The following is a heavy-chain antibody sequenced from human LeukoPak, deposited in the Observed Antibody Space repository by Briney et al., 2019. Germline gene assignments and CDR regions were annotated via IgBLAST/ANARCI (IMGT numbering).Heavy chain of an antibody. J-gene: IGHJ4*02. D-gene: IGHD3-22*01. CDR1: GYTFTGYY. Sequence: GASVKVSCKASGYTFTGYYMHWVRQAPGQGLEWMGWINPNSGGTNYAQKSQGRVTMTRNTSISTAYMELSSLRSEDTAVYYCARGRIAVTYYYDSSGYYPFDYWGQGTLVTVSS. CDR3: ARGRIAVTYYYDSSGYYPFDY. V-gene: IGHV1-2*02. CDR2: INPNSGGT.